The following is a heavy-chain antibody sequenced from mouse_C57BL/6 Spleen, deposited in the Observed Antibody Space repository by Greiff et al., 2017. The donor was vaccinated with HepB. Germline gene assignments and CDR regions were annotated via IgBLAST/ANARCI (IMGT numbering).Heavy chain of an antibody. CDR1: GFTFSDFY. CDR2: SRNKANDYTT. V-gene: IGHV7-1*01. CDR3: ARYYYAMDY. Sequence: EVKLMESGGGLVQSGRSLRLSCATSGFTFSDFYMEWVRQAPGKGLEWIAASRNKANDYTTEYSASVKGRFIVSRDTSQSILYLQMNALRAEDTAIYYCARYYYAMDYWGQGTSVTVSS. J-gene: IGHJ4*01.